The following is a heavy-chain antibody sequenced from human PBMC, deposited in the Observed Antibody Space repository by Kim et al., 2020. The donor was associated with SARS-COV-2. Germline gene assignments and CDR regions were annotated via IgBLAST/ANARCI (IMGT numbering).Heavy chain of an antibody. J-gene: IGHJ6*02. CDR1: GFTFGSYD. D-gene: IGHD3-10*01. V-gene: IGHV3-13*01. Sequence: GGSLRLSCAASGFTFGSYDMHWVRQATGKGLEWVSAIGTAGDTYYPGSVKGRFTISRENAKNSLYLQMNSLRAGDTAVYYCARALYGSGSYYYYYYYGMDVWGQGTTVTVSS. CDR2: IGTAGDT. CDR3: ARALYGSGSYYYYYYYGMDV.